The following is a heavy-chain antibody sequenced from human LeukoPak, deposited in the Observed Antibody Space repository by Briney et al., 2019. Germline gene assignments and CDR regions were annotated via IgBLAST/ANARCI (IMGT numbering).Heavy chain of an antibody. CDR2: ISGSGNTI. CDR3: VRDFGTVTANFDY. D-gene: IGHD4-11*01. CDR1: EFTFSDYY. J-gene: IGHJ4*02. V-gene: IGHV3-11*01. Sequence: GGSLRLSCAASEFTFSDYYMSWIRQAPGKGLEWVSYISGSGNTIYYADSVRGRFTISRDNAKKSLYLLMNSLRAEDTVVYYCVRDFGTVTANFDYWGQGTLVTVSS.